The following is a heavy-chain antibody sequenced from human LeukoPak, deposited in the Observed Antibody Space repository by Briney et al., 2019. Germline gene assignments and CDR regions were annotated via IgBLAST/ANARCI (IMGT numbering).Heavy chain of an antibody. CDR2: ISSSSTI. J-gene: IGHJ4*02. CDR3: ARAGDFSFKD. V-gene: IGHV3-48*01. Sequence: GGSLRLSCAVSGFTFSIYSMSWVRQAPGEGLEWVSYISSSSTISYADSVKGRFAISRDNAENSLYLQMNSLRAEDTAVYYCARAGDFSFKDWGQGTLVTVSS. D-gene: IGHD3-3*01. CDR1: GFTFSIYS.